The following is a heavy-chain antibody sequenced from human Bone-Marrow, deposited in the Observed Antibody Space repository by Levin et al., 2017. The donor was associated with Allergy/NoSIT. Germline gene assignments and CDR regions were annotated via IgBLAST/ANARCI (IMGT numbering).Heavy chain of an antibody. J-gene: IGHJ4*02. CDR3: ARELIVASIHGDYDPTSFYFDS. Sequence: SQTLSLTCAISGDRVSSTSGSWNWIRQSPSRGLEWLGRTYYRSQWYDDYAVSVKSRITIKPDTSKNQFSLQMNSVTPEDTAVYYCARELIVASIHGDYDPTSFYFDSWGQGTLVTVSS. V-gene: IGHV6-1*01. CDR2: TYYRSQWYD. CDR1: GDRVSSTSGS. D-gene: IGHD4-17*01.